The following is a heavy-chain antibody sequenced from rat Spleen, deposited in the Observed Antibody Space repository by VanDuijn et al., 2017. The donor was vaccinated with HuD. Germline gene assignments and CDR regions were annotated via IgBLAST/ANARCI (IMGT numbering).Heavy chain of an antibody. CDR3: TENNYS. V-gene: IGHV2S13*01. D-gene: IGHD1-10*01. J-gene: IGHJ2*01. Sequence: QVQLKESGPGLMQPSQTLSLTCIVSAFSLTDYHVHWVRQSPGKGLEWMAVIWSGGNTDYNSALTSRLSLSMDTSKSQVFLNLKSLKTEDTGIYYCTENNYSWGQGVMVTVSS. CDR2: IWSGGNT. CDR1: AFSLTDYH.